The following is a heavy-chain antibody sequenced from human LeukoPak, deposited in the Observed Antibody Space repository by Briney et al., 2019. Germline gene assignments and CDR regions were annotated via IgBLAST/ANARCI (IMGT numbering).Heavy chain of an antibody. J-gene: IGHJ4*02. Sequence: RRSLRLSCAASGFTFSNYAMHWARQAPGKGLEWVAFISHDRSNNCHADSVKGRFTISRDNSKNTLYPQMNSLTDEDTAVYYCARDLSGSYMSDYWGQGTLVTVSS. CDR1: GFTFSNYA. D-gene: IGHD3-10*01. V-gene: IGHV3-30-3*01. CDR2: ISHDRSNN. CDR3: ARDLSGSYMSDY.